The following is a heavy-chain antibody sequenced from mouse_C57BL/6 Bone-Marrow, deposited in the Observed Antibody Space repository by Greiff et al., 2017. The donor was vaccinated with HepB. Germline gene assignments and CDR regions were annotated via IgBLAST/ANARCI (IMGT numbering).Heavy chain of an antibody. D-gene: IGHD1-1*01. Sequence: VQLQQPGAELVKPGASVKLSCKASGYTFTSYWMQWVKQRPGQGLEWIGEIDPSDSYTNYNQKFKGKATLTVDTSSSTAYMQLSSLTSEDSAVYYCARQGTTLFDYWGQGTTLTVSS. J-gene: IGHJ2*01. CDR3: ARQGTTLFDY. CDR2: IDPSDSYT. CDR1: GYTFTSYW. V-gene: IGHV1-50*01.